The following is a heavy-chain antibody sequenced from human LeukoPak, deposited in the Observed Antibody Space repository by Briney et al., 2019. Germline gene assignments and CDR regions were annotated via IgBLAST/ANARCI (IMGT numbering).Heavy chain of an antibody. V-gene: IGHV4-39*07. CDR1: GGSISSSSYY. CDR3: ARVLAGTITVTTLEPYYFDS. Sequence: SETLSLTCTVSGGSISSSSYYWGWIRQPPGKGLEWIGSIYYSGSTYYNPSLKSRVTMSVDTSKNQFFLRLSSVTAADTAVYYCARVLAGTITVTTLEPYYFDSWGQGTLVTVSS. CDR2: IYYSGST. J-gene: IGHJ4*02. D-gene: IGHD4-17*01.